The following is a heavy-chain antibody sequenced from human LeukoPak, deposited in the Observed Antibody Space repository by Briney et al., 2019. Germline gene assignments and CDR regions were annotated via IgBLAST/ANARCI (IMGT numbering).Heavy chain of an antibody. CDR2: VNPNSGGT. CDR3: ARAPYSSSWYDY. Sequence: ASVKVSCKASGYTFTGYYMHWVRQAPGQGLEWMGWVNPNSGGTNYAQKFQGRVTMTRDTSISTAYMELSRLRSDDTAVYCCARAPYSSSWYDYWGQGTLVTVSS. D-gene: IGHD6-13*01. J-gene: IGHJ4*02. V-gene: IGHV1-2*02. CDR1: GYTFTGYY.